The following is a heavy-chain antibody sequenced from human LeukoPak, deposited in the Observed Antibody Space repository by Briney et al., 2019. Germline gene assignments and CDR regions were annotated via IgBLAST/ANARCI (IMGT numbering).Heavy chain of an antibody. CDR2: IYYSGST. Sequence: PSETLSLTCTVSGGSISSSSYYWGWIRQPPGKGLEWIGSIYYSGSTYYNPSLKSRVTISVDTSKNQFSLKLSSVTAADTAVYYCARDWGYGYECYMDVWGKGTTVTVSS. V-gene: IGHV4-39*07. CDR1: GGSISSSSYY. CDR3: ARDWGYGYECYMDV. J-gene: IGHJ6*03. D-gene: IGHD5-18*01.